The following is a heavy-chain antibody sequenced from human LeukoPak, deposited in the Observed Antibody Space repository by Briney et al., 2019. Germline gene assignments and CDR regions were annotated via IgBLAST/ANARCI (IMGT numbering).Heavy chain of an antibody. J-gene: IGHJ5*02. CDR1: GYTFTSYG. V-gene: IGHV1-18*01. CDR2: ISAYNGNT. Sequence: ASVKVSCKASGYTFTSYGISWVRQAPGQGLEGMGWISAYNGNTNYAQKLQGRVTMTTDTSTSTAYMELRSLRSDDTAVYYCARAGTLTVTVSFDCFDPWGQGTVVTVSS. D-gene: IGHD4-17*01. CDR3: ARAGTLTVTVSFDCFDP.